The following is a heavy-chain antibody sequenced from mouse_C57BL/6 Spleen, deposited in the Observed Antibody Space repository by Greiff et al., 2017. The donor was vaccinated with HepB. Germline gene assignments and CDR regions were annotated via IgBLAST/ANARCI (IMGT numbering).Heavy chain of an antibody. CDR3: ASYLSHAMDY. CDR2: ISYDGSN. D-gene: IGHD5-5*01. Sequence: EVQVVESGPGLVKPSQSLSLTCSVTGYSITSGYYWNWIRQFPGNKLEWMGYISYDGSNNYNPSLKNRISITRDTSKNQFFLKLNSVTTEDTATYYCASYLSHAMDYWGQGTSVTVSS. CDR1: GYSITSGYY. V-gene: IGHV3-6*01. J-gene: IGHJ4*01.